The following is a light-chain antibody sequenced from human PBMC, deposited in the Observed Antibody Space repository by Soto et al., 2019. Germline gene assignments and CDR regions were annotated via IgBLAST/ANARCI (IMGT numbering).Light chain of an antibody. CDR2: WAS. CDR1: QSVLYSSDNNNY. J-gene: IGKJ3*01. V-gene: IGKV4-1*01. Sequence: DIVVTQSPDSLAGSLGERATINCKSSQSVLYSSDNNNYLAWYQQKPGQPPKLLIYWASTRESGVPDRFSGSGSGIDFTLTISSLQAEDVAVYYCQQYYSTPFTFGPGTKVDIK. CDR3: QQYYSTPFT.